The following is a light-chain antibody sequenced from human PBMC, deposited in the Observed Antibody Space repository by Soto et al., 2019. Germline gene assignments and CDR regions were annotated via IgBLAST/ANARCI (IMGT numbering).Light chain of an antibody. CDR3: HSRA. CDR1: QSISSW. J-gene: IGKJ5*01. Sequence: DIQMTQSPSTLSASVGDRVSITCRASQSISSWLAWYQQKPGKAPKLLIYQASTLESGVPSRFSGSGSETEFTLTISRLQPDDFATYFCHSRAFGQGTRLEIK. V-gene: IGKV1-5*03. CDR2: QAS.